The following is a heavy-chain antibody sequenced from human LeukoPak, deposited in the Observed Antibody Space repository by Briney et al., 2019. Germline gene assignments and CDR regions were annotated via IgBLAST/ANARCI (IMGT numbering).Heavy chain of an antibody. D-gene: IGHD3-3*01. CDR1: GFTFSSYS. CDR3: ARDTTIFGVVVDY. J-gene: IGHJ4*02. Sequence: GGSLRLSCAASGFTFSSYSINWVRQAPGKGLEWVSSISSSSSYIYYADSVKGRFTISRDNAKNSLYLQMNSLRAEDTAVYYCARDTTIFGVVVDYWGQGTLVTVSS. CDR2: ISSSSSYI. V-gene: IGHV3-21*01.